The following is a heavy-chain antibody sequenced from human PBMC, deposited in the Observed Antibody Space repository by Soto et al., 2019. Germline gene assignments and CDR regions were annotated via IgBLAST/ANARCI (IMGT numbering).Heavy chain of an antibody. CDR1: GGSYSGYY. J-gene: IGHJ3*02. D-gene: IGHD4-4*01. CDR3: AKDLYSNYGDACDI. V-gene: IGHV4-34*01. CDR2: INHSGST. Sequence: QAVSLTCAVCGGSYSGYYWSWINQPPGKGLEWIGEINHSGSTNYNPSLKSRVTISVDTSKDQFSLKLSSVTAADTALYYFAKDLYSNYGDACDIWGQWTTVPVSS.